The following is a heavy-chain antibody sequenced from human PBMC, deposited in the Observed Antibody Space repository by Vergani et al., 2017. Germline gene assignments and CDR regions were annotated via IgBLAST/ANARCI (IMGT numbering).Heavy chain of an antibody. CDR2: IYPGDSDT. J-gene: IGHJ6*02. V-gene: IGHV5-51*01. Sequence: EVQVVQSGAEVKKPGESLKISCKGSGYTFTSYWIGWVRQMPGKGLEWMGIIYPGDSDTRYSPSFQGQVTISADKSISTAYLQWNSLKATDTAMYYCARHVSSGSYYKEGMDVWGQGTTVTVSS. CDR1: GYTFTSYW. CDR3: ARHVSSGSYYKEGMDV. D-gene: IGHD3-10*01.